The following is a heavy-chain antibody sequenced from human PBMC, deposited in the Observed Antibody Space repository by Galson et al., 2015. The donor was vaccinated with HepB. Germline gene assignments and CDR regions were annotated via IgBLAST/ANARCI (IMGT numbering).Heavy chain of an antibody. CDR2: ISGSGGST. V-gene: IGHV3-23*01. CDR3: AKLVLSGSVKDAFDI. J-gene: IGHJ3*02. Sequence: SLRLSCAASGFTFSSYAMSWVRQAPGKGLEWVSAISGSGGSTYYADSVKGRFAISRDNSKNTLYLQVNSLRAEDTAVYYCAKLVLSGSVKDAFDIWGQGTMVTVSS. CDR1: GFTFSSYA. D-gene: IGHD1-26*01.